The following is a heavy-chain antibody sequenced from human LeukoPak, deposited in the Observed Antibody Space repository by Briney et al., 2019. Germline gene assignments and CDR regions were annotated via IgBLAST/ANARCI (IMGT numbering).Heavy chain of an antibody. CDR2: INNDGSST. D-gene: IGHD3-9*01. CDR3: ARWGKHDDYDMDH. CDR1: GFTFSNYW. Sequence: PGGSLRLSCAASGFTFSNYWMHWVRQAPGKGLVWVSRINNDGSSTIYADSGKGRFTISEDNAKKTLYFEKNGLRAGEPAVYYCARWGKHDDYDMDHWGQGTLVTVSS. V-gene: IGHV3-74*01. J-gene: IGHJ4*02.